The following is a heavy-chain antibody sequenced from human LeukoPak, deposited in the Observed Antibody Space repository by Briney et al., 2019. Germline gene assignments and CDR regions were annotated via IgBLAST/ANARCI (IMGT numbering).Heavy chain of an antibody. CDR1: GYTFTSYG. D-gene: IGHD6-19*01. J-gene: IGHJ4*02. CDR3: ARHRYSSGWSHHYFDY. Sequence: ASVKVSCKASGYTFTSYGISWVRQAPGQGLEWMGWISAYNGNTNYAQKLQGRVTMTTDTSTSTAYMELRSLRSDDTAVYYCARHRYSSGWSHHYFDYWGQGTLVTVSS. CDR2: ISAYNGNT. V-gene: IGHV1-18*01.